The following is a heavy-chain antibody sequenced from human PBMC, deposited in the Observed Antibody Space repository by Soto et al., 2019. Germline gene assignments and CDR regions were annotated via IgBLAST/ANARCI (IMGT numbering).Heavy chain of an antibody. V-gene: IGHV4-4*07. CDR2: ISTSGTT. Sequence: QVQLQESGPGLVEPSETLSLTCTVSGASISSYFWTWIRQPAGKGLDWIGRISTSGTTNYNPSLKSRVTRSVDTSKNHFSLNLCSVTAADTAVYYCAREACPDRWFDPWGQGTLVTVSS. CDR3: AREACPDRWFDP. CDR1: GASISSYF. J-gene: IGHJ5*02.